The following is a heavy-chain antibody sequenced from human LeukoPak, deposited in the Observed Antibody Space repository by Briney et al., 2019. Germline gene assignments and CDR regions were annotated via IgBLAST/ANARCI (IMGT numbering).Heavy chain of an antibody. Sequence: NPSETLSLTCSVSGGSISSYYWSWIQQPPGKGLEWIGYIYYSGSTNYNPSLKSRVTISVDTSKNQFSLKLSSVTAADTAVYYCARGRGTSWFDPWGQGTLVTVSS. CDR1: GGSISSYY. CDR2: IYYSGST. D-gene: IGHD1-26*01. V-gene: IGHV4-59*12. J-gene: IGHJ5*02. CDR3: ARGRGTSWFDP.